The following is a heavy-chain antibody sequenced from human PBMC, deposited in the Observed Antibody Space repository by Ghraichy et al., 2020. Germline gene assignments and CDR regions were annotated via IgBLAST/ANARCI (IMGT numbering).Heavy chain of an antibody. CDR1: GFTFSSYA. CDR2: INHSGST. J-gene: IGHJ6*03. CDR3: ARHRVAARTGYYMDV. D-gene: IGHD6-6*01. V-gene: IGHV4-34*01. Sequence: GSLRLSCAASGFTFSSYAMSWVRQAQGKGLEWIGEINHSGSTNYNPSLKSRVTISVDTSKNQFSLKLSSVTAADTAVYYCARHRVAARTGYYMDVWGKGTTVTVSS.